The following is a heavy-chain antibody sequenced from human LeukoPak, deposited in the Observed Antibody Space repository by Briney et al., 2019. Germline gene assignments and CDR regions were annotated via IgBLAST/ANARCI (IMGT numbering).Heavy chain of an antibody. CDR2: ISYTGNT. CDR1: GGSIISSSYY. CDR3: ARDIGDLHDYGDYDPGAGPQSDAFDI. D-gene: IGHD4-17*01. Sequence: PSETLSLTCTVSGGSIISSSYYWGWIRQPPGKGLEWIGTISYTGNTYYNPSLKSRVTISVDTSKNQFSLKLSSVTAADTAVYYCARDIGDLHDYGDYDPGAGPQSDAFDIWGQGTMVTVSS. J-gene: IGHJ3*02. V-gene: IGHV4-39*07.